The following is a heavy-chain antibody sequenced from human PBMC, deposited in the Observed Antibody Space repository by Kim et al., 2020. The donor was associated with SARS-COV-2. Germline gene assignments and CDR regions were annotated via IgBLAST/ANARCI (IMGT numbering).Heavy chain of an antibody. Sequence: GGSLRLSCAASGFTFSSYAMSWVRQAPGKGLEWVSAISGSGGSTYYADSVKGRFTISRDNSKNTLYLQMNSLRAEDTAVYYCAKRGGDYYDSSGYDYWGQGTLVTVSS. CDR3: AKRGGDYYDSSGYDY. CDR2: ISGSGGST. V-gene: IGHV3-23*01. CDR1: GFTFSSYA. J-gene: IGHJ4*02. D-gene: IGHD3-22*01.